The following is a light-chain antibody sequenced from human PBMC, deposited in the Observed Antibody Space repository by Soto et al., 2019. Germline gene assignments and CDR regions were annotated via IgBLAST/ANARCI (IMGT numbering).Light chain of an antibody. CDR1: QSVSSSY. CDR2: GAS. CDR3: QQYGTSPPT. J-gene: IGKJ1*01. Sequence: EIVLTQSPGTLSSSPGERATLSCRASQSVSSSYLAWYQQKPGQAPRLLIYGASSRATGIPDRISGSGSGTDFTLTISRLEPEDFAVYYCQQYGTSPPTFGQGTKVEIK. V-gene: IGKV3-20*01.